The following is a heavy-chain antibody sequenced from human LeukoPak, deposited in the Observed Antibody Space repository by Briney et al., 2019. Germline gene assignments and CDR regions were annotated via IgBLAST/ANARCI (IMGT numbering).Heavy chain of an antibody. Sequence: SETLSLTCAVYGGSFSGYYWSWIRQPPGKGLEWIGYIYYSGSTYYNPSLKSRVTISVDTSKNQFSLKLSSVTAADTAVYYCARDSYSSSWYGVDYWGQGTLVTVSS. CDR3: ARDSYSSSWYGVDY. V-gene: IGHV4-34*09. CDR1: GGSFSGYY. CDR2: IYYSGST. J-gene: IGHJ4*02. D-gene: IGHD6-13*01.